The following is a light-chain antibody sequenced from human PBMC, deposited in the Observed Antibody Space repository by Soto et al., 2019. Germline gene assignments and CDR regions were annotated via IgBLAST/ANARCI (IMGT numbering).Light chain of an antibody. CDR1: SNDVGGYNY. J-gene: IGLJ1*01. Sequence: QSVLTQPPSASGSPGQSVTISCTGTSNDVGGYNYVSWYQQHPGKAPKLMIYEVTKRPSGVPDRFSGSKSSNTASLTVSGLQAEDEADYYCSSYAGSTLYVFGTGTKLTVL. V-gene: IGLV2-8*01. CDR3: SSYAGSTLYV. CDR2: EVT.